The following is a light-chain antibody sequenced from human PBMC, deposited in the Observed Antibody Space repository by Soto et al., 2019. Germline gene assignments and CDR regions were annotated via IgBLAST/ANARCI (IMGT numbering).Light chain of an antibody. V-gene: IGKV3-20*01. Sequence: EFVFAQSPGTLSLSPVERATLSCRASQSLAKSFIAWYQQKPGQAPRLLIYDTSSRASGIPDRFSGSGSGTDFTLTISRLETEDFAVFYCQQYGTSEIIFGQGTRLEIK. CDR3: QQYGTSEII. CDR2: DTS. CDR1: QSLAKSF. J-gene: IGKJ5*01.